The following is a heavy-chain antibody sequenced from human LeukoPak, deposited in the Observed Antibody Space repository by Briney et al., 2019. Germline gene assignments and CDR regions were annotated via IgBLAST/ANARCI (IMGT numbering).Heavy chain of an antibody. CDR3: ATLTELRWFDP. CDR2: IIPILGIA. D-gene: IGHD1-14*01. J-gene: IGHJ5*02. CDR1: GGTFSSYA. V-gene: IGHV1-69*04. Sequence: SVKVSCKASGGTFSSYAISWVRQAPGQGLEWMGRIIPILGIANYAQKFQGRVTITADKSTSTAYMELSSLRSEDTAVYYCATLTELRWFDPWGQGTLVTVSS.